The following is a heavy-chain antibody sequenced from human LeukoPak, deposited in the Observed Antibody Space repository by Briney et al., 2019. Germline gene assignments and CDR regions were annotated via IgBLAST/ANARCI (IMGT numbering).Heavy chain of an antibody. J-gene: IGHJ4*02. Sequence: PSETLSLTCTVSGGSISSNDYYWGWIRQSPGKGLEWIGYTHYSGSTNYNPSLKSRVTISVDTSKNQFSLKLTSVTAADTAVYYYARLVTTVSPFDYWGQGTLVTVSS. CDR3: ARLVTTVSPFDY. V-gene: IGHV4-61*05. CDR2: THYSGST. CDR1: GGSISSNDYY. D-gene: IGHD4-17*01.